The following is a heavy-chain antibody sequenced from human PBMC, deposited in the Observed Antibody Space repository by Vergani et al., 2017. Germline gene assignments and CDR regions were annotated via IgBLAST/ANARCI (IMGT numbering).Heavy chain of an antibody. D-gene: IGHD6-13*01. CDR2: IYTSGST. V-gene: IGHV4-61*02. Sequence: QVQLQESGPGLVKPSQTLSLTCTVSGGSISSGSYYWSWIRQPAGKGLEWIGRIYTSGSTNYNPSLKSRVTMSVDTSKNQFSLKLSSVTAADTAVYYCARYSSSWYAHWWAGAFDIWGQGTMVTVSS. CDR1: GGSISSGSYY. CDR3: ARYSSSWYAHWWAGAFDI. J-gene: IGHJ3*02.